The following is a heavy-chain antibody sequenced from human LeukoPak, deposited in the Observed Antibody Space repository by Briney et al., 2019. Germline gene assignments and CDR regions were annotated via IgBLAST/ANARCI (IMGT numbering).Heavy chain of an antibody. CDR3: AKRIQSAMATGY. V-gene: IGHV3-23*01. CDR1: GFTFSTYW. J-gene: IGHJ4*02. CDR2: ISGSGGST. Sequence: GGSLRLSCAASGFTFSTYWMSWVRQAPGKGLQWVSDISGSGGSTYYADSVKGRFTISRDNSKNTLYLQMNSLRAEDTAVYYCAKRIQSAMATGYWGQGTLVTVSS. D-gene: IGHD5-18*01.